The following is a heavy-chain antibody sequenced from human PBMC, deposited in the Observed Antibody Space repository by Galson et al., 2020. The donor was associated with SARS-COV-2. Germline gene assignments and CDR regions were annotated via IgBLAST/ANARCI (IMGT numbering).Heavy chain of an antibody. CDR2: IYTSGST. J-gene: IGHJ6*02. D-gene: IGHD5-12*01. V-gene: IGHV4-4*07. Sequence: ASETLSLTCTVSGGPISSYYWSWIRQPAGKGLEWIGRIYTSGSTNYNPSLKSRVTMSVDTSKNQFSLKLSSVTAADTAVYYCARDAFGPRDGYNYLEGYYYGMDVWGQGTTVTVSS. CDR1: GGPISSYY. CDR3: ARDAFGPRDGYNYLEGYYYGMDV.